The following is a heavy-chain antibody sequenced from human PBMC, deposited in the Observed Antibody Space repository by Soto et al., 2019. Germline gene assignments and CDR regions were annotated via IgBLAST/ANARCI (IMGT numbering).Heavy chain of an antibody. CDR2: ISYDGSNK. Sequence: ESGGGVVQPGRSLRLSCAASGFTFSSYGMHWVRQAPGKGLEWVAVISYDGSNKYYADSVKGRFTISRDNSKNTLYLQMNSLRAEDTAVYYCAKDLGDIVVVVAATTDYYYGMDVWGQGTTVTVSS. J-gene: IGHJ6*02. CDR1: GFTFSSYG. CDR3: AKDLGDIVVVVAATTDYYYGMDV. D-gene: IGHD2-15*01. V-gene: IGHV3-30*18.